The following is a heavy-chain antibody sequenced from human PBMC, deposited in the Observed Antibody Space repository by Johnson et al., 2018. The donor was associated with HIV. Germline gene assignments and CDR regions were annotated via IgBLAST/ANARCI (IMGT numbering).Heavy chain of an antibody. Sequence: QVQLVESGGGVVQPGRSLRLSCVGSGFTFSSYGMHWVRQAPGKGLEWVAVISYDGNNKYYADSVKGRFTISRDNSKNTLYLQMNSLRAEDTAVYYCAREKKDTMIGLVINTGGAFDILGQGTMVTVSS. CDR3: AREKKDTMIGLVINTGGAFDI. J-gene: IGHJ3*02. V-gene: IGHV3-30*03. CDR1: GFTFSSYG. CDR2: ISYDGNNK. D-gene: IGHD3-22*01.